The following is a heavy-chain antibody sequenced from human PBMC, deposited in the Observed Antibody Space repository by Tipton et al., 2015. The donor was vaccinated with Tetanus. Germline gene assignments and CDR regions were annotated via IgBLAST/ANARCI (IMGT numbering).Heavy chain of an antibody. CDR2: ISSSGTS. CDR1: GGSVRSGSYY. Sequence: TLSLTCTVSGGSVRSGSYYWNWIRQPPGKGLEWIASISSSGTSYNNPSFRSRVTISVDTSKNQFSLKLNSVTAADTAVYYCARRGDYVFYYESSGYLWGAAFDIWGQGTMVSVSA. CDR3: ARRGDYVFYYESSGYLWGAAFDI. J-gene: IGHJ3*02. D-gene: IGHD3-22*01. V-gene: IGHV4-39*01.